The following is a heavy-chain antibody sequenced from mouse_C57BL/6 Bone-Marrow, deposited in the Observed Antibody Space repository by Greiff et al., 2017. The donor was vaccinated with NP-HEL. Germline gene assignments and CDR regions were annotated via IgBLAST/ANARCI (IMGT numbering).Heavy chain of an antibody. CDR1: GFTFSDYG. J-gene: IGHJ3*01. V-gene: IGHV5-17*01. CDR2: ISSGSSTI. Sequence: EVKLVESGGGLVKPGGSLKLSCAASGFTFSDYGMHWVRQAPEKGLEWVAYISSGSSTIYYADTVKGRFTISRDNAKNTLFLQMTSLRSEDTAMYYCAREGKYDYDAYWGQGTLVTVSA. CDR3: AREGKYDYDAY. D-gene: IGHD2-4*01.